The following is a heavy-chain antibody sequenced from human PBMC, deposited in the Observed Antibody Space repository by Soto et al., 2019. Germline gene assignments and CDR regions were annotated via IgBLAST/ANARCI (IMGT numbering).Heavy chain of an antibody. J-gene: IGHJ4*02. CDR2: IIPIFGTA. CDR1: GGTFSSYA. D-gene: IGHD3-22*01. Sequence: QVQLVQSGAEVKKPGSSVKVSCKASGGTFSSYAISWVRQAPGQGLEWMGGIIPIFGTANYAQKFQGRVTITAHESTSTAYMELTSLRSEDTAVYYSARSGYYHESFSYWCQGTLVTVSS. V-gene: IGHV1-69*12. CDR3: ARSGYYHESFSY.